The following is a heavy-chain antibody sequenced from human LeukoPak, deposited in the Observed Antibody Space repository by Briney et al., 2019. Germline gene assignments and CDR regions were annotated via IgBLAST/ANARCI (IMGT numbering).Heavy chain of an antibody. CDR1: GLSFTTFA. V-gene: IGHV3-23*01. CDR2: MKGTGET. J-gene: IGHJ4*02. D-gene: IGHD1-14*01. Sequence: GGSLRLSCAASGLSFTTFAMSWVRQGPARGLEWVSSMKGTGETFYADSVKGRFTLSRDSSRNTVHLQLNNLRGEDPAIYYCARASWVSTTDTVRWGQGTLVTVSS. CDR3: ARASWVSTTDTVR.